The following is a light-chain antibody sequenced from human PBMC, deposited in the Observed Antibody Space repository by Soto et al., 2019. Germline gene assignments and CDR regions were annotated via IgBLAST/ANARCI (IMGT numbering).Light chain of an antibody. J-gene: IGKJ1*01. CDR2: AAS. Sequence: DIQMTQSPSSLSASVGDRVTITCRASQGISNYLAWYQQKPGKVPKLLIYAASTLQSGVPSRISGSGSGTDFTLTISSLQPEDVATYYCQKYNGAPVTFGQGTKVDIK. CDR3: QKYNGAPVT. CDR1: QGISNY. V-gene: IGKV1-27*01.